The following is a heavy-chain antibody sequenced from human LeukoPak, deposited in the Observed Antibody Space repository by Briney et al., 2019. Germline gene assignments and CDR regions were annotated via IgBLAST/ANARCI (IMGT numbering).Heavy chain of an antibody. CDR1: GGSISSYY. Sequence: MTSETLSLTCTVSGGSISSYYWSWIRQPPGKGLEWIGYIYYSGSTNYNPSLKSRVTISVDTSKNQFSLKLSSVTAADTAVYYCARRLRLKNPGGDAFDIWGQGTVVTVSS. CDR3: ARRLRLKNPGGDAFDI. V-gene: IGHV4-59*01. J-gene: IGHJ3*02. D-gene: IGHD2/OR15-2a*01. CDR2: IYYSGST.